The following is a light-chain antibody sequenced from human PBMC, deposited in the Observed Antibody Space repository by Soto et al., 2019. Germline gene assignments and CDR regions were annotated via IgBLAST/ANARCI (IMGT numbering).Light chain of an antibody. CDR1: QTVNNNY. J-gene: IGKJ2*01. V-gene: IGKV3-20*01. Sequence: EIVLTQSPDTLSLSPGERATLSCRASQTVNNNYVAWYQQKPGQAPRLLIYGASSRATGIPDRFSGSGSGTDFTLTISRLEPEDFAVYYCQQYGSSLMYTFGQGT. CDR2: GAS. CDR3: QQYGSSLMYT.